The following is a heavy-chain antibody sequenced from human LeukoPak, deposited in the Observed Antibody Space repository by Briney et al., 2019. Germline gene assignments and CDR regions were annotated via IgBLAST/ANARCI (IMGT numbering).Heavy chain of an antibody. CDR3: ARGSSGGSFDP. CDR2: ISSSSSTI. Sequence: PGGSLRLSCAASGFTYSSYSMNWVRQAPGKGLEWVSYISSSSSTIYYADSVKGRFTISRDNAKNSLYLQMNSLRAEDTAVYYCARGSSGGSFDPWGQGTLVTVSS. J-gene: IGHJ5*02. CDR1: GFTYSSYS. D-gene: IGHD6-25*01. V-gene: IGHV3-48*04.